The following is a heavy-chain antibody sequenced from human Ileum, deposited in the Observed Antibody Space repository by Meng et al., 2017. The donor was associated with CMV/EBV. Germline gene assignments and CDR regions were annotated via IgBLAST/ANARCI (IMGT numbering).Heavy chain of an antibody. CDR3: ARLVAGTYDY. V-gene: IGHV1-2*06. CDR2: INPHNGGA. Sequence: VSCKASGYSFSGYYMHWVRQAPGQGLEWMGRINPHNGGANYAQNFQGRVTMTTDTSISTAYMELSRLRSDDTAVYYCARLVAGTYDYWGQGTLVTVSS. D-gene: IGHD6-19*01. CDR1: GYSFSGYY. J-gene: IGHJ4*02.